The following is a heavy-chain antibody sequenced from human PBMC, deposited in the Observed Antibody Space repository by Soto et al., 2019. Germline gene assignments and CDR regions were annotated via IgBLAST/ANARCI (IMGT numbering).Heavy chain of an antibody. CDR3: ARDRSSGWYSNGYYYGMDV. CDR1: GGSISSYY. D-gene: IGHD6-19*01. V-gene: IGHV4-59*01. CDR2: IYYSGST. J-gene: IGHJ6*02. Sequence: PSETLSLTCTVSGGSISSYYWSWIRQPPGKGLEWIGYIYYSGSTNYNPSLKSRVTISVDTSKNQFSLKLSSVTAADTAVYYCARDRSSGWYSNGYYYGMDVCGQGTTVTVSS.